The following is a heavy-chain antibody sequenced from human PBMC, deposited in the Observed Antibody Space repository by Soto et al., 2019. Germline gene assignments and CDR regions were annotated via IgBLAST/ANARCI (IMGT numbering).Heavy chain of an antibody. Sequence: QVQLQESGPGLVKPSGTVSLTCAVSGASISDNNWWSWVRQPPGKGLEWIGEVIHWGTTNYNPSLRSRVTISMDKSKNQISLTLSSVTAADSDLYYCARHIGVTGTRGFDYWGQGTLVTVSS. CDR3: ARHIGVTGTRGFDY. J-gene: IGHJ4*02. D-gene: IGHD6-19*01. CDR1: GASISDNNW. CDR2: VIHWGTT. V-gene: IGHV4-4*02.